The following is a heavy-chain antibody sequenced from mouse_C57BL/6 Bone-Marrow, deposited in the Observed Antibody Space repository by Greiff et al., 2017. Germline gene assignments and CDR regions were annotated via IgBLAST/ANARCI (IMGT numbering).Heavy chain of an antibody. CDR2: ISNGGGST. J-gene: IGHJ3*01. CDR1: GFTFSDYY. Sequence: EVQLVESGGGLVQPGGSLKLSCAASGFTFSDYYMYWVRQTPEKRLEWVAYISNGGGSTYYPDTVKGRFTISRDNAKNTLYLQMSRLKSEDTAMYYCARKRGLEVFAYWGQGTLVTVSA. CDR3: ARKRGLEVFAY. V-gene: IGHV5-12*01.